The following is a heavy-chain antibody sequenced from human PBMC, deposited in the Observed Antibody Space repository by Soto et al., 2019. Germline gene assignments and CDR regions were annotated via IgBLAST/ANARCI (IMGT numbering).Heavy chain of an antibody. CDR3: ADLVVAVTGMAA. J-gene: IGHJ6*02. CDR1: GGTFSSYP. Sequence: QVQLVQSGAEVKKPGSSVKVSCKASGGTFSSYPISWVRQAPGQGLEWMGRIIPILGIANYAQKFQGRVTITAEKAPRTPYMGLSSWGSEDTAVYYGADLVVAVTGMAAWGQGPRSPSP. V-gene: IGHV1-69*02. D-gene: IGHD2-15*01. CDR2: IIPILGIA.